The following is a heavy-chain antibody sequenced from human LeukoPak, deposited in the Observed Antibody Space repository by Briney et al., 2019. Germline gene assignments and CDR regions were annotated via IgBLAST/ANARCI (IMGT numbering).Heavy chain of an antibody. J-gene: IGHJ4*02. CDR3: AKGLLWLGDGGCFDY. D-gene: IGHD3-10*01. CDR1: GFTFSSCA. CDR2: IILSGVST. Sequence: GGSLRLSCAASGFTFSSCAMSWVRQAPGKGLEWCSSIILSGVSTYYADSVKGRFTISRENSKNTLYLQMNRLRVEDTAVYYCAKGLLWLGDGGCFDYWGKGNLVTVSS. V-gene: IGHV3-23*01.